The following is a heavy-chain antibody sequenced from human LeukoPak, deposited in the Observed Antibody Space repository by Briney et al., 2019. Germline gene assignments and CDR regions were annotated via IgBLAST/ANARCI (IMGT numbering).Heavy chain of an antibody. CDR1: GFSFTSYG. Sequence: GRSLRLSCAASGFSFTSYGMHWVRQAPGKGLEWVAVIWYDGTNKYYADSVKGRFTISRDTSNNMLYLQMNSLRAEDTAVYYCARVSESGNSDYWGQGTLVTVPS. J-gene: IGHJ4*02. V-gene: IGHV3-33*01. CDR2: IWYDGTNK. D-gene: IGHD4-23*01. CDR3: ARVSESGNSDY.